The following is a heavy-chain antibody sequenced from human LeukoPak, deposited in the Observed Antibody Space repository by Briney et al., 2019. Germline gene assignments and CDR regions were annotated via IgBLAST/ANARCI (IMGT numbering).Heavy chain of an antibody. J-gene: IGHJ3*02. Sequence: PGGSLTLSCTASGFTLSAYAMMWVRQAPGKGPEWVSAIRGGGTSEFYADSVKGRFRISRDNSKDTLFLQMNSLRAEDTAVYYCARDPNGDYIGAFDMWGPGTMVTVSS. V-gene: IGHV3-23*01. CDR1: GFTLSAYA. CDR3: ARDPNGDYIGAFDM. CDR2: IRGGGTSE. D-gene: IGHD4-17*01.